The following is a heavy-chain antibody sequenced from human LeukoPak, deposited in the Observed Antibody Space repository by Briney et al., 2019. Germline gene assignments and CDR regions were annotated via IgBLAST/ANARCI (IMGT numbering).Heavy chain of an antibody. CDR1: GFTFSSYA. J-gene: IGHJ3*02. Sequence: PGGSLRLSCAASGFTFSSYAMSWVRQAPGKGLEWVSAISGSGGSTYYADSVKGRFTISRDNSKNTLYLQMNSLRAEDTAVYYCAKEPKYYYDSSGYYYSGAFDIWGQGTMVTVSS. CDR3: AKEPKYYYDSSGYYYSGAFDI. V-gene: IGHV3-23*01. D-gene: IGHD3-22*01. CDR2: ISGSGGST.